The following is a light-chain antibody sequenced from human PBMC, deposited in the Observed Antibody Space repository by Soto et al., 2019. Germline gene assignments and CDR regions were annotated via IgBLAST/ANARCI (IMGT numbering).Light chain of an antibody. Sequence: DIQMTQSPSTLSASVXXXXXITCRASQSLNNDLAWYQQKPGKAPNLLIYDASTLERGVPSRFSGTGSGTEFTLAINSLQPDDFATYYCQQYHRSSITFGQGTRLEIK. J-gene: IGKJ5*01. V-gene: IGKV1-5*01. CDR3: QQYHRSSIT. CDR2: DAS. CDR1: QSLNND.